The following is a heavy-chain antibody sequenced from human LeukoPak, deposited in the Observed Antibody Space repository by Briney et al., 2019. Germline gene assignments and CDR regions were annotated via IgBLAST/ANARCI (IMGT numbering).Heavy chain of an antibody. Sequence: ASVKVSCKASGYTFTGYYMHWVRQAPGQGLEWMGLINPNSGGTNYAQKFQGRVTMTRDTSISTAYMELSRLRSDDTAVYYCAREYASGPGIGDAFDIWGQGTMVTVSS. J-gene: IGHJ3*02. D-gene: IGHD6-13*01. V-gene: IGHV1-2*02. CDR2: INPNSGGT. CDR3: AREYASGPGIGDAFDI. CDR1: GYTFTGYY.